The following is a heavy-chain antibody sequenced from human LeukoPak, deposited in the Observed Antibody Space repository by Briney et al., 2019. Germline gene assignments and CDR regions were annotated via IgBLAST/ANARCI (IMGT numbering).Heavy chain of an antibody. J-gene: IGHJ4*02. V-gene: IGHV5-51*01. CDR1: GYSFTNYW. CDR3: ASSKWGST. Sequence: GESLKISCQGSGYSFTNYWVTWVRQMPGKGLEWMGIIYPADSDTRYSPSFQGQVTISADKSISTAYLQWSSLKASDTAMYYCASSKWGSTWGQGTLVTVSS. CDR2: IYPADSDT. D-gene: IGHD7-27*01.